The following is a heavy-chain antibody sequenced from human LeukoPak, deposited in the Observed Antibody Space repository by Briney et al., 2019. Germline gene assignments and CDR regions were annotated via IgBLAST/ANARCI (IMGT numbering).Heavy chain of an antibody. CDR1: GGSFSGYY. D-gene: IGHD2-21*01. J-gene: IGHJ4*02. CDR2: INHSGST. Sequence: SETLSLTCAVYGGSFSGYYWSWIRQPPGKGLEWIGEINHSGSTNYNPSLKSRVTISVDTSKNQFSLKLSSVTAADTAVYYCARSIVVVPVVGYWGQGTLVTVSS. V-gene: IGHV4-34*01. CDR3: ARSIVVVPVVGY.